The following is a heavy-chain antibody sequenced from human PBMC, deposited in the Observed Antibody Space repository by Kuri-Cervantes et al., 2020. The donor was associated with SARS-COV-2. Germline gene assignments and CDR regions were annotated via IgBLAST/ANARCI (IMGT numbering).Heavy chain of an antibody. V-gene: IGHV3-30*02. CDR2: IRYDGSNT. CDR3: ARVMYSSSRNKYAFDI. J-gene: IGHJ3*02. Sequence: GGSLRLSCAASGFTFDDYAMHWVRQAPGKGLEWGAFIRYDGSNTYYADSVKGRFTISRDNSTNTLCLQMNSLRAEDTAVYYCARVMYSSSRNKYAFDIWGQGTMVTVSS. D-gene: IGHD6-13*01. CDR1: GFTFDDYA.